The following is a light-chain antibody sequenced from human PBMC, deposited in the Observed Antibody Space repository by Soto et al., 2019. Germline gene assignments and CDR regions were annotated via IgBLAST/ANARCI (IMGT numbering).Light chain of an antibody. J-gene: IGLJ1*01. Sequence: QSVLTQPPSASGTPGQRVTISCAGSNSNIGSNNVYWYQQLPGTAPKLLIYKINQRPSGVPDRFSGSKSGNTASLTISGLQAEDEADYYCCSYAGSYTFVFGTGTKVTVL. V-gene: IGLV1-44*01. CDR1: NSNIGSNN. CDR2: KIN. CDR3: CSYAGSYTFV.